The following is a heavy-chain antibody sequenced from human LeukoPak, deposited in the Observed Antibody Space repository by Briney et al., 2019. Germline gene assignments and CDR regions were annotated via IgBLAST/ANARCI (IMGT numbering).Heavy chain of an antibody. CDR3: IVVVPAVPYWFDP. CDR1: GGTFSSYA. J-gene: IGHJ5*02. Sequence: SVKVSCKASGGTFSSYAISWVRQAPGQGLEWMGRIIPILGIANYAQKFQGRVTITADKSTSTAYMELSSLRSEDTAVYYCIVVVPAVPYWFDPWGQGTLVTVSS. D-gene: IGHD2-2*01. CDR2: IIPILGIA. V-gene: IGHV1-69*04.